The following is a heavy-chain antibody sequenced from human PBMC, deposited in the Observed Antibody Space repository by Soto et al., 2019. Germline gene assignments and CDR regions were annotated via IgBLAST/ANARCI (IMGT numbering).Heavy chain of an antibody. D-gene: IGHD3-3*01. Sequence: SVKVSCKASGGTLSSYASSWVRQAPGQGLEWMGGIIPIFGTANYAQKFQGRVTITADESTSTAYMELSSLRSEDTAVYYCASRGSGYYVQYYYYGMDVWGQGTTVTVSS. J-gene: IGHJ6*02. CDR2: IIPIFGTA. CDR1: GGTLSSYA. CDR3: ASRGSGYYVQYYYYGMDV. V-gene: IGHV1-69*13.